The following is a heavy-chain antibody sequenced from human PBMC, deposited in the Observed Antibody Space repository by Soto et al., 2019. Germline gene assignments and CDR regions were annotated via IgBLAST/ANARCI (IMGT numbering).Heavy chain of an antibody. CDR1: GFTFSSYG. J-gene: IGHJ6*02. V-gene: IGHV3-33*01. D-gene: IGHD3-10*01. Sequence: QVQLVESGGGVVQPGRSLRLSCAASGFTFSSYGMHWVRQAPGKGLEWVAVIWYDGSNKYYADSVKGRFTISRDNSKNTLYLQMNHLRAEDTAVYYCARETGSTMVRGQGYYYYGMDVWGQGTTVTVSS. CDR3: ARETGSTMVRGQGYYYYGMDV. CDR2: IWYDGSNK.